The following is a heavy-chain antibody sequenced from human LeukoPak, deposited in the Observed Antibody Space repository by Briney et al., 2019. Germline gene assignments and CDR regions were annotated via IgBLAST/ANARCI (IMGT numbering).Heavy chain of an antibody. D-gene: IGHD4/OR15-4a*01. CDR1: GGSISSGDYY. CDR3: ARHDGRGGATMGALDY. Sequence: PSETLSLTCTVSGGSISSGDYYWSWIRQPPGKGLEWIGYIYYSGSTYYNPSLKSRVTISVDTSKNQFSLNLSSVTAADTAVYYCARHDGRGGATMGALDYWGQGSLVTVSS. J-gene: IGHJ4*02. V-gene: IGHV4-30-4*01. CDR2: IYYSGST.